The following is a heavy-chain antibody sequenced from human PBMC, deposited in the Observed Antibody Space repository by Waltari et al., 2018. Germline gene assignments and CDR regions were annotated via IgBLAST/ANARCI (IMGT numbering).Heavy chain of an antibody. CDR2: ITVGDDT. CDR3: ATPFYNWDDPLHS. J-gene: IGHJ4*02. Sequence: EVQLLESGGDLVPPGGSLRLSCAAPGITFSNYAINWVRLAPGTGLGWVSAITVGDDTYYADSVKGRFTISRDTSKDSVHLQMNGLRAEDTAIYYCATPFYNWDDPLHSWGQGTLVTVSS. CDR1: GITFSNYA. D-gene: IGHD1-20*01. V-gene: IGHV3-23*01.